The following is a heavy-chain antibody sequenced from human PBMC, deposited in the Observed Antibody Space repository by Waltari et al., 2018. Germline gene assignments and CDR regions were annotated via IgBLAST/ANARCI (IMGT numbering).Heavy chain of an antibody. J-gene: IGHJ1*01. V-gene: IGHV1-18*01. CDR3: ARDPGVLYFQH. D-gene: IGHD2-8*01. CDR1: GYSFSSYS. CDR2: IRTYNGET. Sequence: QVHLVQSGAEVKKPGASVKVSCTASGYSFSSYSLNWVRQVPGQGLEWMGWIRTYNGETNYAQKFQGRVTMTTDTSTSTAYMELRSLTSDDTAVYYCARDPGVLYFQHWGQGTLVTVSS.